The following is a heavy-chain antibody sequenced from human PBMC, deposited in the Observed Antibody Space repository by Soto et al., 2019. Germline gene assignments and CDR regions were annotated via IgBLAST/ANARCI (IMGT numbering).Heavy chain of an antibody. CDR3: VRGGTKTFLEWFEP. J-gene: IGHJ5*02. CDR1: GASISGFY. V-gene: IGHV4-4*07. CDR2: IYATGTT. D-gene: IGHD1-7*01. Sequence: SETLPLTCTVSGASISGFYCSWIRKSPWKGLEWIGRIYATGTTDYNPSLKSRVMMSVDTSKKQFSLKLRSVTAADTAVSYCVRGGTKTFLEWFEPWRQ.